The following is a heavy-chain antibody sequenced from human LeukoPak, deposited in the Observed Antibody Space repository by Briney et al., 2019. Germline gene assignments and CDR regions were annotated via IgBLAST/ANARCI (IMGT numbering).Heavy chain of an antibody. CDR3: ARGGDSSGDKGFDP. J-gene: IGHJ5*02. D-gene: IGHD3-22*01. V-gene: IGHV1-8*02. CDR1: GYTFTSYA. Sequence: ASVKVSCKASGYTFTSYAMNWVRQATGQGLEWMGWMNPNSGNTGYAQKFQGRVTMTRNTSISTAYMELSSLRSEDTAVYYCARGGDSSGDKGFDPWGQGTLVTVSS. CDR2: MNPNSGNT.